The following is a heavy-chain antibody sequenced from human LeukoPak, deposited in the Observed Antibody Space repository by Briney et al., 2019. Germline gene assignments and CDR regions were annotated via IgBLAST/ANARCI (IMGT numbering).Heavy chain of an antibody. CDR1: GFTLSSYS. D-gene: IGHD2-15*01. Sequence: GGSLRLSCAASGFTLSSYSMNWVRQAPGKGLEWVSSISSSSIYIYDADSVKGRFTISRDNSKNTLYLQMNSLRAEDTAVYYCAKAGAVVVVAAKYFDYWGQGTLVTVSS. CDR3: AKAGAVVVVAAKYFDY. CDR2: ISSSSIYI. V-gene: IGHV3-21*04. J-gene: IGHJ4*02.